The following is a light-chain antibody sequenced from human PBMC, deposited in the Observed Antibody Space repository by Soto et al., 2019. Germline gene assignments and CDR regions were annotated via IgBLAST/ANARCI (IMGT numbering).Light chain of an antibody. CDR2: TAS. CDR1: IGSW. CDR3: QQANSFPLT. J-gene: IGKJ4*01. Sequence: IGSWLTWYQHKPGKAPKLLISTASSLQSGVPSRFSGSGSGTEFTLTISSLQPEDFATYYSQQANSFPLTFGGGTKVEIX. V-gene: IGKV1D-12*01.